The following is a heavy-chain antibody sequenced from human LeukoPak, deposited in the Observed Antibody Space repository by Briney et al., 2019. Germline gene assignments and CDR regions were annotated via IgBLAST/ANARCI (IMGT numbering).Heavy chain of an antibody. CDR2: ISSSSSYI. Sequence: PGGSLRLSCAASGFTFSSYSMNWVRQAPGKGLEWVSSISSSSSYIYYADSVKGRFTISRDNAKNSLYLQMNSLRAEDTAVYYCARDTDIPEYYFDYWGQGTLVTVSS. CDR1: GFTFSSYS. CDR3: ARDTDIPEYYFDY. D-gene: IGHD1-14*01. J-gene: IGHJ4*02. V-gene: IGHV3-21*01.